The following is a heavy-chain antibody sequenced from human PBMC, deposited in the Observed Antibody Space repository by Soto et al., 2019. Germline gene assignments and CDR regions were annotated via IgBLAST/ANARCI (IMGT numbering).Heavy chain of an antibody. J-gene: IGHJ6*02. CDR2: IIPIFGTA. D-gene: IGHD3-10*01. CDR3: ARDPGPALSAGAYYYGMDV. CDR1: GGTFSSYA. Sequence: SVKASCKASGGTFSSYAISWVRQAPGQGLEWMGGIIPIFGTANYAQKFQGRVTITADESTSTAYMELSSLRSEDTAVYYCARDPGPALSAGAYYYGMDVWGQGTTVTVSS. V-gene: IGHV1-69*13.